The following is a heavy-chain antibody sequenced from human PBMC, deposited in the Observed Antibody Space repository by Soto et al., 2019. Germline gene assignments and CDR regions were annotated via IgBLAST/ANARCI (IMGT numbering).Heavy chain of an antibody. CDR3: EREMEWLLYTDKHSGMEV. D-gene: IGHD3-3*01. Sequence: TPSLTCALSGDSGSINSAAWDWIRQSPSRGLEWLGRTYYRSKWYNDYAVSVKSRITIDPDTSKNQFSLQLNSVTPEDTAVYYCEREMEWLLYTDKHSGMEVWGAETTVIVS. V-gene: IGHV6-1*01. CDR1: GDSGSINSAA. CDR2: TYYRSKWYN. J-gene: IGHJ6*02.